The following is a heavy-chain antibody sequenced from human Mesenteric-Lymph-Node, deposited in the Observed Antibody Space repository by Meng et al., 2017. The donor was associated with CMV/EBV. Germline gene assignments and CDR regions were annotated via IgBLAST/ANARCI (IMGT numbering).Heavy chain of an antibody. J-gene: IGHJ4*02. CDR1: GFTFDDYA. CDR2: ISWNSGSI. CDR3: ARDPGGHFDY. Sequence: GGPLRLSCAASGFTFDDYAMHWVRQAPGKGLEWVSGISWNSGSIGYADSVKGRFTISRDNAKNSLYLQMNSLRAEDTALYYCARDPGGHFDYWGQGTLVTVSS. V-gene: IGHV3-9*01. D-gene: IGHD1-14*01.